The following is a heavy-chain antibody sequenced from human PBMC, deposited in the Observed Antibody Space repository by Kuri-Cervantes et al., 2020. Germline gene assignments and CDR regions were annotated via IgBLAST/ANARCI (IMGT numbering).Heavy chain of an antibody. Sequence: ASVKVSCKTSGYRFTSYYIHWVRQAPGQGLQWMGMINPGGGVTSHGQKLQGRVTMTRNTSISTAYMELSSLRSEDTAVYYCARSRRYYDFWSGYSQYYFDYWGQGTLVTVSS. CDR1: GYRFTSYY. CDR3: ARSRRYYDFWSGYSQYYFDY. V-gene: IGHV1-46*04. D-gene: IGHD3-3*01. J-gene: IGHJ4*02. CDR2: INPGGGVT.